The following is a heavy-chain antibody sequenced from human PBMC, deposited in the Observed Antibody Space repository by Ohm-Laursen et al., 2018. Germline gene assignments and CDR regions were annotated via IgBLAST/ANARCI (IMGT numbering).Heavy chain of an antibody. V-gene: IGHV4-4*07. CDR1: GGSISSYY. J-gene: IGHJ4*02. D-gene: IGHD1-26*01. CDR2: IYTSGST. Sequence: SETLSLTCTVFGGSISSYYWSWIRQPAGKGLEWIGRIYTSGSTNYNPSLKSRVTMSVDTSKNQFSLKLSSVTAADTAVYYCARDGLVGATTIFFFDYWGQGTLVTVSS. CDR3: ARDGLVGATTIFFFDY.